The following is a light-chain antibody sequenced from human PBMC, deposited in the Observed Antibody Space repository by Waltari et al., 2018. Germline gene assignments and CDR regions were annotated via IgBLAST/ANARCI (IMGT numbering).Light chain of an antibody. CDR2: GAR. V-gene: IGKV3-20*01. Sequence: IVLTQSPGTLSLSPGEGATLSCRASQSIDRSHLAWYQQKPGQPPRLLLCGARSSATGVPDMFSCSGSGTDFTLTIDRLEPEDFAVYYCQQYDNSPGYTFGHGTKLEI. CDR1: QSIDRSH. J-gene: IGKJ2*01. CDR3: QQYDNSPGYT.